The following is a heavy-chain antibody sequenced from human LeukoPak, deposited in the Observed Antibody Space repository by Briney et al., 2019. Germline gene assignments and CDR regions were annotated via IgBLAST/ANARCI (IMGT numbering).Heavy chain of an antibody. V-gene: IGHV4-59*01. CDR1: GGSISNKY. D-gene: IGHD2-15*01. J-gene: IGHJ5*02. CDR3: AREATGHCSGGRCLNWFDP. CDR2: IYYSGNT. Sequence: SETLSLTCTVSGGSISNKYWSWIRQPPGKGLEWIGYIYYSGNTNYNPSLKSRVTISVDTSKNQFSLKLTSVTAADTALYYCAREATGHCSGGRCLNWFDPWGPGILVTVSS.